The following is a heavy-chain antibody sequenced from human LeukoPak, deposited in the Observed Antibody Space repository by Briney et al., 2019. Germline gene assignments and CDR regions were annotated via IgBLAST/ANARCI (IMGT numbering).Heavy chain of an antibody. CDR1: GDSLSRSDSY. V-gene: IGHV4-39*01. D-gene: IGHD3-22*01. CDR3: ARRRYYDGSGYLE. Sequence: SETLSLTCPVSGDSLSRSDSYWDWIRQPPGKGLEGIGTIYYSGRTYYSPSLNSPVPMSVDTSSNQFSLNLRSVTAADTAVYYCARRRYYDGSGYLEWGQGTLLSVSS. CDR2: IYYSGRT. J-gene: IGHJ1*01.